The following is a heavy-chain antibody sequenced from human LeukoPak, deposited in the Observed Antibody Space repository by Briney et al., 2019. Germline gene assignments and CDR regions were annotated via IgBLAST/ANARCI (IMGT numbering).Heavy chain of an antibody. CDR3: AREGAQTDYGGIFDY. D-gene: IGHD4-23*01. J-gene: IGHJ4*02. CDR2: IIPIFSTA. Sequence: GASVKVSCKASGGTFSSYAISWVRQAPGQGLEWMGGIIPIFSTANYAQKFQGRVTITADESTSTAYMELSSLRSEDTAVYYCAREGAQTDYGGIFDYWGQGTLVTVSS. V-gene: IGHV1-69*13. CDR1: GGTFSSYA.